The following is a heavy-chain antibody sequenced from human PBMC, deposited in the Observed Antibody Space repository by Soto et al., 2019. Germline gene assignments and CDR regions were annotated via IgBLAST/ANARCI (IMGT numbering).Heavy chain of an antibody. V-gene: IGHV4-4*02. CDR1: GASVSGDNW. Sequence: SETLSLTCAVSGASVSGDNWWSWVRQPPGKGLEWIGQIYRTGVTNYNPSLKSRVTISVDNSKNQLSLNLASVAAADTAVYYCARHGGKFFNYWGQGTLVTVSS. D-gene: IGHD2-15*01. J-gene: IGHJ4*02. CDR3: ARHGGKFFNY. CDR2: IYRTGVT.